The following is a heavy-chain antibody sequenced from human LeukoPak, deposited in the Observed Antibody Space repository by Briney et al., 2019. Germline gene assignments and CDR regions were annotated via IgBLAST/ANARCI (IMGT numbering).Heavy chain of an antibody. CDR1: GYTFTSYG. CDR3: ARAYYYDSSGYQKDFDY. Sequence: GASVKVSCKASGYTFTSYGISWVRQAPGQGLEWMGWISAYNGNTNYAQKLQGRVTMTTDTSTSTAYMELRSLRSDDTAVYYCARAYYYDSSGYQKDFDYWGQGTLVTVSP. D-gene: IGHD3-22*01. V-gene: IGHV1-18*01. CDR2: ISAYNGNT. J-gene: IGHJ4*02.